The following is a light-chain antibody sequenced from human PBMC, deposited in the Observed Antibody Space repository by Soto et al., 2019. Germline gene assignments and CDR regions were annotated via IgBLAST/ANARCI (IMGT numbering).Light chain of an antibody. Sequence: QSALTQPASVSGSPGQSITISCTGTNSDVGGYHYVSWYQQHPGKAPKLMIYEVSNRPSGVSNRFSGSKSGNTASLTISGLQAEDEADYYCSSFTTSSTLVFGGGTKVTVL. CDR1: NSDVGGYHY. CDR3: SSFTTSSTLV. V-gene: IGLV2-14*01. CDR2: EVS. J-gene: IGLJ3*02.